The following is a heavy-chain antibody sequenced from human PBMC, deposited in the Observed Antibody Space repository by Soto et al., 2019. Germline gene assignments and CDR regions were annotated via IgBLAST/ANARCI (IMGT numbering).Heavy chain of an antibody. CDR1: GYSFNNNW. CDR2: IHPGDSDS. J-gene: IGHJ4*01. D-gene: IGHD3-22*01. CDR3: ARRDSSAFPDY. Sequence: PGESRKISCKCSGYSFNNNWIGWVRQMPGKGLEWMGIIHPGDSDSRYSPSFQGQVTMSVDKSINTAYLQWSSLKASDTAMYYCARRDSSAFPDYWGHGTMVTVSS. V-gene: IGHV5-51*01.